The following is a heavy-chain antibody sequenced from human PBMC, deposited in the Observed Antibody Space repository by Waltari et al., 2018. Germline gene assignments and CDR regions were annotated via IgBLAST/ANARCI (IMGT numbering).Heavy chain of an antibody. D-gene: IGHD3-3*01. CDR1: GFTFSSYW. CDR2: INQDGVNK. CDR3: ARDHDFWSGYYYY. Sequence: EVQLVESGGGLVQPGGSLRLSCAASGFTFSSYWMSWVRQAPGKGLEWVANINQDGVNKYYVNSVKCRFTISRDDAKNSLYLQMDSLRAEDTAVYYCARDHDFWSGYYYYWGQGTLVTVSS. V-gene: IGHV3-7*03. J-gene: IGHJ4*02.